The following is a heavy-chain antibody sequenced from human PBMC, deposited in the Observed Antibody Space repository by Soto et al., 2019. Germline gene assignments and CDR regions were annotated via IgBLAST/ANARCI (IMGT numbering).Heavy chain of an antibody. Sequence: HVQLQESGPGLVKPSETLSLTCTVSGDFSSAHYWSWIRQPPGKGLEWLGYIFFTGNTKYNPSLRSRLSLPLVSSTNQFALTLTSVTAADTAVYYCAIEGGGYCFDYWGQGALVTVSS. CDR3: AIEGGGYCFDY. V-gene: IGHV4-59*11. D-gene: IGHD2-15*01. CDR2: IFFTGNT. J-gene: IGHJ4*02. CDR1: GDFSSAHY.